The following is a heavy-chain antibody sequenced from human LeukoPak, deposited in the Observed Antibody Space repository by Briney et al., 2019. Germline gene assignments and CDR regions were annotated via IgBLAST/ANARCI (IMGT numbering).Heavy chain of an antibody. CDR2: ISGSGAST. V-gene: IGHV3-23*01. J-gene: IGHJ6*03. D-gene: IGHD6-13*01. CDR3: AKDWAAAGTGSYYYYYYMDV. Sequence: GGTLRLSCAASGFTFSSYGMSWVRQAPGKGLEWVSAISGSGASTYYADSVKGRFTISRDNSKNTLYLQMNSLRAEDTAVYYCAKDWAAAGTGSYYYYYYMDVWGKGTTVTVSS. CDR1: GFTFSSYG.